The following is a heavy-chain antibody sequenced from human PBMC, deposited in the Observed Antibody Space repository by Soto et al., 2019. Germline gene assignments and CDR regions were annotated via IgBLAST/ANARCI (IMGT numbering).Heavy chain of an antibody. J-gene: IGHJ6*02. CDR3: AGDHWEYNYYYARGV. CDR1: GYTFTGYH. CDR2: IHPNSAGT. D-gene: IGHD7-27*01. Sequence: ASVQVPCKASGYTFTGYHMHWVRQPPGQGLEWMGWIHPNSAGTNYAQKFQGWVTMTRDTSTSTAYMELSRLRSDDTAVYYCAGDHWEYNYYYARGVWGHVTTVTVSS. V-gene: IGHV1-2*04.